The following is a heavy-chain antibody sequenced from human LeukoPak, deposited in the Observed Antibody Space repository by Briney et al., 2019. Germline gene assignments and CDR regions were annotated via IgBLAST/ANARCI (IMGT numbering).Heavy chain of an antibody. D-gene: IGHD2-15*01. J-gene: IGHJ6*03. Sequence: SETLSLTCTVSGGSISSYYWSWIRQPPAKGLEWIGYIYYSWSTNYNPSLKSRVTISVDTSKNQFSLKLSSVTAADTAVYYCARGGGNYYYYYMDVWGKGTTVTVSS. V-gene: IGHV4-59*01. CDR2: IYYSWST. CDR3: ARGGGNYYYYYMDV. CDR1: GGSISSYY.